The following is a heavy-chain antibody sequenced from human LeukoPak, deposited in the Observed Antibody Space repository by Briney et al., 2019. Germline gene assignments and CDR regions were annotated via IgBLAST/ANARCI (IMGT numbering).Heavy chain of an antibody. CDR2: INTSGST. CDR1: GGSISSYY. V-gene: IGHV4-4*07. J-gene: IGHJ5*02. CDR3: ARGMGSGWYSNWFDP. Sequence: PSETLSLTCTVSGGSISSYYWSWIRQPAGKGLESIGRINTSGSTNYNPSLKSRVTMSVDTSKNQFSLKLSSVTAADTAVYYCARGMGSGWYSNWFDPWGQGTLVTVSS. D-gene: IGHD6-19*01.